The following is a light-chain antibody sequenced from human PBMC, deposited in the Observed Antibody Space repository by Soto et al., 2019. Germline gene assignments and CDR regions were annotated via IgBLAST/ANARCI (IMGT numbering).Light chain of an antibody. V-gene: IGKV3-20*01. Sequence: EIVLTQSPGTLSLSPGERATLSCRASQSLTSTYLAWYQQKPGQAPRLLIYGASSRATGIPDRFSGSGSGTDFTLTISRLEPEDFAVYYCQQYGSLSWTFGQGTRVEIK. J-gene: IGKJ1*01. CDR2: GAS. CDR3: QQYGSLSWT. CDR1: QSLTSTY.